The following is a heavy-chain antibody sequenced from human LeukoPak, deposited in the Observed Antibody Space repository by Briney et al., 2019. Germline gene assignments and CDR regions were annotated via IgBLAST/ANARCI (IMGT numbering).Heavy chain of an antibody. Sequence: ASVKVSCKASGYTFSSYGISWVRQAPGQGLEWLGWINPNSGGTKYALKYQGRVAMTRDTSISTAYMEVSRLGSDDTAVYYCARGGVRTAASNFEYWGQGTLVTVSS. CDR3: ARGGVRTAASNFEY. D-gene: IGHD6-13*01. J-gene: IGHJ4*02. V-gene: IGHV1-2*02. CDR2: INPNSGGT. CDR1: GYTFSSYG.